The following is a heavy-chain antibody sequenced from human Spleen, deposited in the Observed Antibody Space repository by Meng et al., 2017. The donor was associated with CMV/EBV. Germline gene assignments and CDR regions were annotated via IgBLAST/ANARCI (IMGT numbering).Heavy chain of an antibody. J-gene: IGHJ6*02. V-gene: IGHV3-30*02. Sequence: GGSLRLSCAASGFTFSSYGMHWVRQAPGKGLEWVAFIRYDGSNPYYADSVKGRFTISRDNSKKTVYLQMNSLRAEDTAVYYCAKDLSYCVTSSCYEGSRYYYAMDVWGQGTTVTVSS. CDR3: AKDLSYCVTSSCYEGSRYYYAMDV. CDR1: GFTFSSYG. D-gene: IGHD2-21*01. CDR2: IRYDGSNP.